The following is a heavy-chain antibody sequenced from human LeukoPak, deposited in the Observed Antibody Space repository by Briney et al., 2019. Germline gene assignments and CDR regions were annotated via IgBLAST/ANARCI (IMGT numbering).Heavy chain of an antibody. V-gene: IGHV4-34*01. J-gene: IGHJ3*02. Sequence: SETLSLTCAVYGGSFSGYYWSWIRQPPGKELEWIGEINHSGSTDYNPSLKSRVTISVDPSKNQFSLKLSSVTAADTAVYYCARGGGIAAAGDAFDIWGQGTMVTVSS. D-gene: IGHD6-13*01. CDR3: ARGGGIAAAGDAFDI. CDR1: GGSFSGYY. CDR2: INHSGST.